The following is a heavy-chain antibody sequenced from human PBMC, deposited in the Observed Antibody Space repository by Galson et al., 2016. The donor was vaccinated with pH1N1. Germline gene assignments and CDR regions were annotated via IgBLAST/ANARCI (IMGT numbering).Heavy chain of an antibody. V-gene: IGHV3-21*01. D-gene: IGHD3-16*01. CDR1: GFSFRTSS. CDR3: ARVAEYIEFGGVMAAPGY. Sequence: SLRPSCAASGFSFRTSSIHWVRQAPGKGLEWVAPISSSGSDTYYGAPGKGRFPISRDNAKNSLFLQMDSLSPEDTAVYYGARVAEYIEFGGVMAAPGYWGQGTLVTVSS. J-gene: IGHJ4*02. CDR2: ISSSGSDT.